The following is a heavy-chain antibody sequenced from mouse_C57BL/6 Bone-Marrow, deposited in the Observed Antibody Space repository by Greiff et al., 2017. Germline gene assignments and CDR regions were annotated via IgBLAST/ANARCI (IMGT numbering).Heavy chain of an antibody. Sequence: QVQLQQSGAELARPGASVKLSCKASGYTFTSYGISWVKQRTGQGLEWIGEIYPRSGNTYYNEKFKGKATLTADKSSSTAYMQLRSLTSEDSAVYFCARNYGYQDWVAYWGQGTLVTVSA. V-gene: IGHV1-81*01. D-gene: IGHD2-2*01. CDR1: GYTFTSYG. CDR2: IYPRSGNT. J-gene: IGHJ3*01. CDR3: ARNYGYQDWVAY.